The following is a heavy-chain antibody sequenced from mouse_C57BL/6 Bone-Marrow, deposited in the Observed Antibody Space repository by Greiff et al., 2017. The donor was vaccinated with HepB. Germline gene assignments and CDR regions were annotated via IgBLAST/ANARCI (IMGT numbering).Heavy chain of an antibody. D-gene: IGHD1-1*01. CDR2: INPNNGGT. V-gene: IGHV1-26*01. CDR1: GYTFTDYY. Sequence: VQLQQSGPELVKPGASVKISCKASGYTFTDYYMNWVKQSPGKGLEWIGDINPNNGGTSYNEKFKGKATLTVDKSSSTAYMELSSLTSEDSAVYYCTTLDYFDYWGQGTTLTVSS. CDR3: TTLDYFDY. J-gene: IGHJ2*01.